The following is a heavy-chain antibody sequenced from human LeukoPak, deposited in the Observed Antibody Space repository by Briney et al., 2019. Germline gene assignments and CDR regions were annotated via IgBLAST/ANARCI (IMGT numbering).Heavy chain of an antibody. J-gene: IGHJ4*02. CDR3: AKTQFSAGTNYYYDS. CDR2: ISGGGST. Sequence: GGSLRLSCAASGFTFSSYAMSWVRQAPGKGLEWVSAISGGGSTYFADSVRGRFSISRDNSENTLYLQMNSLRAGDTAMYYCAKTQFSAGTNYYYDSWGQGTLVTVSA. CDR1: GFTFSSYA. D-gene: IGHD2-8*01. V-gene: IGHV3-23*01.